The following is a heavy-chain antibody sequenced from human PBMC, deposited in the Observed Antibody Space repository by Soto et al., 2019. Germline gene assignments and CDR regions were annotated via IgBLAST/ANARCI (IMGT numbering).Heavy chain of an antibody. D-gene: IGHD3-10*01. CDR2: IYGSGRGI. CDR1: GLPHSSFA. CDR3: AKDAVYNDGLWLMDR. Sequence: GGSLRLSCTASGLPHSSFAMMWVRQAPGKGLECVSGIYGSGRGIEYADSVKGRFTISRDNSKNTVYLQMTDLRADDTAVYYCAKDAVYNDGLWLMDRWGRGTQVTVSS. V-gene: IGHV3-23*05. J-gene: IGHJ4*02.